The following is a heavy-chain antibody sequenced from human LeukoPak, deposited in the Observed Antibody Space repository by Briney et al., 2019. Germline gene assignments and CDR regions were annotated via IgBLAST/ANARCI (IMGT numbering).Heavy chain of an antibody. J-gene: IGHJ4*02. D-gene: IGHD5-18*01. CDR2: IYYSGSN. CDR3: ARVVDTAMVTNFDY. CDR1: GGSVSSSSYY. Sequence: SETLSLTCTVSGGSVSSSSYYWGWIRQPPGKGLEWIGSIYYSGSNYYNPSLKSRVTISVDTSKNQFSLKLSSVTAADTAVYYCARVVDTAMVTNFDYWGQGTLVTVSS. V-gene: IGHV4-39*01.